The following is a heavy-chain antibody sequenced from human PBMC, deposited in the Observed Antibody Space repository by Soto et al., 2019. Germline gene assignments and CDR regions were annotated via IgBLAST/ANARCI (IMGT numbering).Heavy chain of an antibody. J-gene: IGHJ1*01. CDR3: AILLGSWGHPHYFSS. CDR2: IYPGDSET. V-gene: IGHV5-51*01. CDR1: GYPFSSNW. Sequence: GESLKISCQTSGYPFSSNWIGWVRQVPGKGLEWVGIIYPGDSETRYGPSFQGQVTISADRSLNTAYLQWNSLQASDTAIYYCAILLGSWGHPHYFSSWGQGTLVTGSS. D-gene: IGHD3-16*01.